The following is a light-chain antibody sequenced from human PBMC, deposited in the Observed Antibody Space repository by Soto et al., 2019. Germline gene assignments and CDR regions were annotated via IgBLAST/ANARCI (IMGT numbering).Light chain of an antibody. V-gene: IGKV2-28*01. J-gene: IGKJ1*01. CDR1: QSLLHSNGYNY. Sequence: DIVMTQSPLSLPVTPGEPASISCRSSQSLLHSNGYNYLDWYLQKSGQSPQLLIYLGSTRASGVPDRFSGSGSGTDFTLKISRVEAEDVGVYYCMQARQTPRTFGQGTKVEIK. CDR2: LGS. CDR3: MQARQTPRT.